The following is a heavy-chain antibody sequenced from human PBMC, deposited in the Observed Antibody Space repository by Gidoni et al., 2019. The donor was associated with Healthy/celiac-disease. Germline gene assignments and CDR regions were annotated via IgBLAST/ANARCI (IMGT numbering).Heavy chain of an antibody. Sequence: EVQLLESGGGLVQPGGSLSLSCAASGFTFRSYAMSWVRQAPGKWLEWVSAISGSGGSTYYADSVKGRFTISRDNSKNTLYLQMNSLRAEDTAVYYCAKGASIAARPDYFDYWGQGTLVTVSS. J-gene: IGHJ4*02. D-gene: IGHD6-6*01. CDR3: AKGASIAARPDYFDY. V-gene: IGHV3-23*01. CDR2: ISGSGGST. CDR1: GFTFRSYA.